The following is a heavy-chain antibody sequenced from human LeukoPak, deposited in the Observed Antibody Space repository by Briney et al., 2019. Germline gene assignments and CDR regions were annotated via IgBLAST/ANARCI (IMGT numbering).Heavy chain of an antibody. V-gene: IGHV1-24*01. CDR1: GYTLTELS. CDR2: FDPEDGET. D-gene: IGHD4-17*01. Sequence: ASVKVSCKVSGYTLTELSMHWVRQAPGKGLEWMGGFDPEDGETIYAQKFQGRVTMTEDTSTDTAYMELSSLRSEDTAVYYCARLNYGDYGNWFDPWGQGTLVTVSS. CDR3: ARLNYGDYGNWFDP. J-gene: IGHJ5*02.